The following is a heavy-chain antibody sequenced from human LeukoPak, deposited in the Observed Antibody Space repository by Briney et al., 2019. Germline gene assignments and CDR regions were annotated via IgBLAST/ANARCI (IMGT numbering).Heavy chain of an antibody. CDR2: ISTSGST. J-gene: IGHJ4*02. V-gene: IGHV3-23*01. CDR3: AKGGSGGDWARIDY. Sequence: PGGSLRLSCAASGFTFAIYGMSWVRQTPPEALEWVSFISTSGSTHHADSVKGRFTISRDIAKSTLYLQMNSLRAEDTAVYHCAKGGSGGDWARIDYWGQGTLVTVSS. CDR1: GFTFAIYG. D-gene: IGHD2-21*02.